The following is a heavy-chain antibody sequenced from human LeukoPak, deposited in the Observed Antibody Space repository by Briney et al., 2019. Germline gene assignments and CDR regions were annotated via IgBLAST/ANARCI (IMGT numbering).Heavy chain of an antibody. V-gene: IGHV3-23*01. CDR3: ARARYCTSTSCCIDY. CDR1: GFTFSSYA. D-gene: IGHD2-2*01. CDR2: ISGSGSST. J-gene: IGHJ4*02. Sequence: GGSLRLSCAASGFTFSSYAMSWVRQAPGKGLEWVSSISGSGSSTYYADSVKGRFSISRDNSKNTLYLQMNSLRAEDTALYYCARARYCTSTSCCIDYWGQGTLVTVSS.